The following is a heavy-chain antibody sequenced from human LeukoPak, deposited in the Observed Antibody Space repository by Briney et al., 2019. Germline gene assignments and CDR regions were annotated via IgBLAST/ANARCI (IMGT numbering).Heavy chain of an antibody. Sequence: ASVNVSCNVSGYTLTELFIHWVRQAPVKGLEWMGGFDPEDSETIYAHKFQYSTPMSEDTFTHTPYMELISLRSSNTAVSDSASPLTNYYDNHPLDMWGQGTLVTVSS. D-gene: IGHD3-22*01. V-gene: IGHV1-24*01. CDR3: ASPLTNYYDNHPLDM. J-gene: IGHJ3*02. CDR2: FDPEDSET. CDR1: GYTLTELF.